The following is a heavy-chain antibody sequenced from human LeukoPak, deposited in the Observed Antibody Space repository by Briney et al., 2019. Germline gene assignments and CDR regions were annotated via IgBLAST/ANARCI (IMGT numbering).Heavy chain of an antibody. CDR3: AKKGLVGTTDLRAFDY. V-gene: IGHV3-30-3*02. J-gene: IGHJ4*02. CDR2: ISYDGTAK. D-gene: IGHD1-26*01. CDR1: GFTFSRYA. Sequence: GSLRLSCAASGFTFSRYAMHWVRQAPGKGLEWVAVISYDGTAKFYADSVKGRFTISRDNSKNTLYLQMNSLRAEDTAVYYCAKKGLVGTTDLRAFDYWGQGTLVTVSS.